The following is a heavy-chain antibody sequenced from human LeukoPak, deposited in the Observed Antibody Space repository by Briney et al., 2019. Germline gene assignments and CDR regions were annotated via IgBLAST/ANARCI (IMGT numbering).Heavy chain of an antibody. V-gene: IGHV4-34*01. CDR1: GGSFSGYY. J-gene: IGHJ6*03. CDR3: ARPREGSYYYYVDV. Sequence: SETLSLTCAVYGGSFSGYYWSWIRQPPGKGLEWIGEINHSGSTNYNPSLKSRVTIPVDTSKNQFSLKLSSVTAADTAVYYCARPREGSYYYYVDVWGKGTTVTVSS. D-gene: IGHD2-15*01. CDR2: INHSGST.